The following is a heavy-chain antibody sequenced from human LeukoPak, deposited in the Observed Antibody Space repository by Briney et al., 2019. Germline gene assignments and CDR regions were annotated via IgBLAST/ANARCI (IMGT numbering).Heavy chain of an antibody. D-gene: IGHD3-9*01. CDR2: IIPIFGTA. V-gene: IGHV1-69*06. CDR3: ARGSHTYYDILTGRPTDY. CDR1: GGTFSSYA. J-gene: IGHJ4*02. Sequence: GASVKVSCKASGGTFSSYAISWVRQAPGQGLEWMGGIIPIFGTANYAQKFQGRVTITADKSTSTAYMELSSLRSEDTAVYYCARGSHTYYDILTGRPTDYWGQGTLVTVSS.